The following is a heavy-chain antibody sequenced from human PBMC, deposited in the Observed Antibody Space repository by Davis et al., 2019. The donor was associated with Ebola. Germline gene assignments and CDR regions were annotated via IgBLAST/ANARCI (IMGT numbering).Heavy chain of an antibody. D-gene: IGHD2-21*02. CDR1: GGSVSSGGHY. CDR3: AVYTVVVTDIRAEYLQH. V-gene: IGHV4-61*08. Sequence: SETLSLTCTVSGGSVSSGGHYWSWIRQPPGKGLEWIAYIYYSGSTHYNPSLKSRATISVDTSRNQFSLRLSSVTAADTAVYYCAVYTVVVTDIRAEYLQHWGQGTLATVSS. CDR2: IYYSGST. J-gene: IGHJ1*01.